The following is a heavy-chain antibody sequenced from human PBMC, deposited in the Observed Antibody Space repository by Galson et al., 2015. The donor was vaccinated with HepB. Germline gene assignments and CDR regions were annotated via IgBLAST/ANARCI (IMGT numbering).Heavy chain of an antibody. CDR3: TRVADADYGDHSYFDY. D-gene: IGHD4-17*01. CDR2: ISSSAVYT. J-gene: IGHJ4*02. V-gene: IGHV3-11*06. Sequence: SLRLSCAASGFTFSDYYMSWIRQAPGKGLEWISYISSSAVYTNYADSVKGRFTISRDNARNSLFLQINSLRAEDTAVYYCTRVADADYGDHSYFDYRGQGTLVTVSS. CDR1: GFTFSDYY.